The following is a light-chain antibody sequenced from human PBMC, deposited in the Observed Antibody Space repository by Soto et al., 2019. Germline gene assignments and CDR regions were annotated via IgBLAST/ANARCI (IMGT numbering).Light chain of an antibody. Sequence: EIVLTQSPGTLSLSPGERATLSCRASQCFTSTYLAWYQQKPGQAPRLLIYAASSRATGIPDRFSGSGSGTDFTLTISSLEPEDFAVYFCLQYGSSPRTFGQGTRVEVK. CDR2: AAS. CDR3: LQYGSSPRT. V-gene: IGKV3-20*01. J-gene: IGKJ1*01. CDR1: QCFTSTY.